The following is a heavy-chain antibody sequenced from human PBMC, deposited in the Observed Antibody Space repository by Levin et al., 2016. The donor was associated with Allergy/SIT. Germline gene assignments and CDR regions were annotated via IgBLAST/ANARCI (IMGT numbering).Heavy chain of an antibody. D-gene: IGHD2-15*01. Sequence: WVRQAPGQRLEWIGWIVVGSGNTNYAQKFQERVTITRDMSTSTAYMELSSLRSEDTAVYYCAADFRVVAATVQHWGQGTLVTVSS. CDR3: AADFRVVAATVQH. J-gene: IGHJ1*01. CDR2: IVVGSGNT. V-gene: IGHV1-58*01.